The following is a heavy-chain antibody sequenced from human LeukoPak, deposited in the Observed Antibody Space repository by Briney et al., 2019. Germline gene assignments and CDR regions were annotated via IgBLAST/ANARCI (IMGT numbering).Heavy chain of an antibody. CDR2: MNPNSGNT. V-gene: IGHV1-8*03. CDR1: GYTFTSYD. J-gene: IGHJ4*02. Sequence: ASVKVSCKASGYTFTSYDINWVRQATGQGLEWMGWMNPNSGNTGYAQKFQGRVTITRNTSISTAYMELSSLRSEDTAVYYCARGRGGDCSGGSCYKLYFDYWGQGTLVTVSS. CDR3: ARGRGGDCSGGSCYKLYFDY. D-gene: IGHD2-15*01.